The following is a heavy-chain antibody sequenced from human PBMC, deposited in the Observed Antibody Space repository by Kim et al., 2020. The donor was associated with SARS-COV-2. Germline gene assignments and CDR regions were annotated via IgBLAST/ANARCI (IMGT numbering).Heavy chain of an antibody. CDR2: IYPGDSDT. D-gene: IGHD3-22*01. Sequence: GESLKISCKGSGYSFTSYWIGWVRQMPGKGLEWMGIIYPGDSDTRYSPPFQGQVTISADKSISTAYLQWSSLKASDTAMYYCASPSYDSSGTGTWYFDYWGQGTLVTVSS. CDR3: ASPSYDSSGTGTWYFDY. V-gene: IGHV5-51*01. CDR1: GYSFTSYW. J-gene: IGHJ4*02.